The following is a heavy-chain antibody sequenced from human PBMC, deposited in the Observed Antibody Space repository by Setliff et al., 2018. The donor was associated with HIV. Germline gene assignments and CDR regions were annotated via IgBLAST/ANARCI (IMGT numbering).Heavy chain of an antibody. CDR3: ARDGPDCSSTKCYAQDYYYYGMDV. J-gene: IGHJ6*02. D-gene: IGHD2-2*01. CDR2: VNHGGET. Sequence: SETLSLTCTVSNGSFSGYFWHWIRQAPGRGLEWIGAVNHGGETNYNPSLESRATISADTSKRQFALALSSATAADTAVYYCARDGPDCSSTKCYAQDYYYYGMDVWGQGTTVTVS. CDR1: NGSFSGYF. V-gene: IGHV4-34*01.